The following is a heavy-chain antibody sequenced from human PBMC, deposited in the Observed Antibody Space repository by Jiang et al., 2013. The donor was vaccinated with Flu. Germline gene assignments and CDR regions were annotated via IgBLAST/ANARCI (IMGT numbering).Heavy chain of an antibody. V-gene: IGHV3-7*03. CDR1: GFNFSRYW. CDR3: ARDFYHVEK. J-gene: IGHJ4*02. CDR2: IKQDGNEK. Sequence: GLVQPGGSLRLACAASGFNFSRYWMSWVRQAPGKGPEWVANIKQDGNEKYYVDSVKGRFTISRDNAKSSLYLQINSLKAEDTAVYYCARDFYHVEKWGQGARVTVSS. D-gene: IGHD1-1*01.